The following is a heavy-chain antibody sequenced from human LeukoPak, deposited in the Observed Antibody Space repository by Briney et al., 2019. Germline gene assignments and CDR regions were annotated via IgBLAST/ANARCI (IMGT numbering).Heavy chain of an antibody. CDR3: ARDQQSSGWLIFDY. CDR2: IYYSGST. D-gene: IGHD6-19*01. V-gene: IGHV4-59*01. J-gene: IGHJ4*02. CDR1: GGSIGSYY. Sequence: SETLSLTCTVSGGSIGSYYWSWIRQPPGKGLEWIGYIYYSGSTNYNPSLKSRVTISVDTSKNQFSLKLSSVTAADTAVYYCARDQQSSGWLIFDYWGQGTLVTVSS.